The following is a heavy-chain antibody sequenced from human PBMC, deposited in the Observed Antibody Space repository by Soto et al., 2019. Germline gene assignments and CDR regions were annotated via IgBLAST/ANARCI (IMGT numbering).Heavy chain of an antibody. Sequence: EVHLLESGGGFVHPGESLRLSCGASGFTFSTCVMTWVRQAPGKGVEWGSCITGSDTGTYYADSVKGRFTISRDNSKNTMYLQMNNLRVEDTGVYYCAKGLINGRWYAEDWGQGTLVTVSS. CDR3: AKGLINGRWYAED. D-gene: IGHD6-13*01. J-gene: IGHJ4*02. V-gene: IGHV3-23*01. CDR2: ITGSDTGT. CDR1: GFTFSTCV.